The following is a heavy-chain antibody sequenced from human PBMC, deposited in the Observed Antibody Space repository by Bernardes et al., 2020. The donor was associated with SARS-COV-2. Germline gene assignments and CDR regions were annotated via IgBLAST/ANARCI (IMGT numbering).Heavy chain of an antibody. CDR2: ISGSGGST. V-gene: IGHV3-23*01. CDR1: GFTFSSYA. D-gene: IGHD6-6*01. Sequence: GGSLRLSCAASGFTFSSYAMSWVRQAPGKGLEWVSAISGSGGSTYYADSVKGRFTISRDNSKNTLYLQMNSLRAEDTAVYYCAKDQGIAARPPEYFQHWGQGTLVTVSS. CDR3: AKDQGIAARPPEYFQH. J-gene: IGHJ1*01.